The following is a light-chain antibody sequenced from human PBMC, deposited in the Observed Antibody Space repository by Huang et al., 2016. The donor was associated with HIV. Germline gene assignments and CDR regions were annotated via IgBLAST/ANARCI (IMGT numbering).Light chain of an antibody. J-gene: IGKJ2*01. V-gene: IGKV3D-20*01. CDR2: DAH. CDR3: QQYSTSSYT. Sequence: IVLTQSPATLSLSPVERATLTCGASQSVRNNYRAWYQQKPGLAPRLLIYDAHVRATGIPDRFSGSGSGTDFTLTISRLEPEDFAMYYCQQYSTSSYTFGQGTKVDI. CDR1: QSVRNNY.